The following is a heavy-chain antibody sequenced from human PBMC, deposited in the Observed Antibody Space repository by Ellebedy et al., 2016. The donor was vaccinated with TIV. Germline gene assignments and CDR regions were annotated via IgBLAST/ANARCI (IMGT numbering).Heavy chain of an antibody. CDR1: GGSFSGYY. CDR3: AKLGSGSSWGAARD. J-gene: IGHJ4*02. V-gene: IGHV4-59*10. CDR2: IFASGST. Sequence: SETLSLTCAVYGGSFSGYYWSWIRQPAGRGLEWIGRIFASGSTNYNPSLESRVTTSIDTSKNQFSLRLTSVTAADTAIYYCAKLGSGSSWGAARDWGQGTLVTVSS. D-gene: IGHD3-10*01.